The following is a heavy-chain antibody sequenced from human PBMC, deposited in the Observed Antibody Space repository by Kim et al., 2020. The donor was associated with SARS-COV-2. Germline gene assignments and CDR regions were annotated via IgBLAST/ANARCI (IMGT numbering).Heavy chain of an antibody. CDR2: MFHGGSP. V-gene: IGHV4-59*01. CDR1: GDSITRNY. CDR3: ARDPGNHYNASGYFFSTFDI. D-gene: IGHD3-22*01. J-gene: IGHJ3*02. Sequence: SETLSLTCTVSGDSITRNYWTWIRQPPGKGLEWIGYMFHGGSPNYNPSLKCRVTISVDTSKNQFSLKLRSVTAADTAVYFCARDPGNHYNASGYFFSTFDIWGQGTVVTVSS.